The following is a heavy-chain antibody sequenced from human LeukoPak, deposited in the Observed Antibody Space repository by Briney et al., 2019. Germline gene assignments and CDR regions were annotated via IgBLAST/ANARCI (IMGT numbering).Heavy chain of an antibody. J-gene: IGHJ6*03. CDR3: ARDPPILTGPYYYYMDV. V-gene: IGHV3-21*06. CDR1: GFTFSSYG. Sequence: PGGSLRLSCAASGFTFSSYGMNWVRQAPGKGLEWVSSISTSSSYFYYADSVKGRFIISRDNAKNSLYLQMNSLRAEDTAVYYCARDPPILTGPYYYYMDVWGKGTTVTISS. CDR2: ISTSSSYF. D-gene: IGHD3-9*01.